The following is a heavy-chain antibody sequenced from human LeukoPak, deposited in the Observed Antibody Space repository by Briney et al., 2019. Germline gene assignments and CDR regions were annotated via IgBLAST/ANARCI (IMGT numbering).Heavy chain of an antibody. Sequence: GESLKISCKGSGYSFTSYWVGWVRQMPGKGLERMGIIYPGDSDTRYSPSFQGQVTISADKSISTAYLQWSSLKASDTAMYYCARPHDYDSSGYYFLWGQGTLVTVSS. CDR1: GYSFTSYW. CDR2: IYPGDSDT. D-gene: IGHD3-22*01. J-gene: IGHJ4*02. V-gene: IGHV5-51*01. CDR3: ARPHDYDSSGYYFL.